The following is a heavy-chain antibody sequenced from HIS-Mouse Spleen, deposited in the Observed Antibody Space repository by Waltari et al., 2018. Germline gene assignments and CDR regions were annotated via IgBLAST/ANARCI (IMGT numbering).Heavy chain of an antibody. CDR1: GGSISSSSYY. CDR2: SSDSGRT. V-gene: IGHV4-39*07. D-gene: IGHD6-13*01. Sequence: QLQLQESGPGLVKPSETLSPTCTVSGGSISSSSYYWGWIRQPPGKGLEWIGCSSDSGRTYYNPYLKSRVTISVDTSKTQFSLKLSSVTAADTAVYYCAREIPYSSSWYDWYFDLWGRGTLVTVSS. CDR3: AREIPYSSSWYDWYFDL. J-gene: IGHJ2*01.